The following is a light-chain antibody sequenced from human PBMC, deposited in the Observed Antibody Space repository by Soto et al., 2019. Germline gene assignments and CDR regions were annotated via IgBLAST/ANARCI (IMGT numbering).Light chain of an antibody. CDR1: QSVSSK. J-gene: IGKJ5*01. CDR3: QQYNNWFSIT. CDR2: DTY. V-gene: IGKV3-15*01. Sequence: IGLTQSPGTLSLSPGERATLSCRASQSVSSKLAWYQQKPGQAPRLVIYDTYTRATGIPARFSGSGSGTEFTLTISSLQSEDFAVYYCQQYNNWFSITFGQGTRLEIK.